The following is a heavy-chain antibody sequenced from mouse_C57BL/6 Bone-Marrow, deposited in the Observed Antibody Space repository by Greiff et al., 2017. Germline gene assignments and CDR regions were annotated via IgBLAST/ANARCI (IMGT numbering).Heavy chain of an antibody. V-gene: IGHV6-6*01. Sequence: VQLKASGGGLVQPGGSMKLSCAASGFTFSDAWMDWVRQSPEKGLEWVAEIRNKANNHATYYAESVKGRFTISRDDSKSSVYLQMNSLRAEDTGIYYCTSAGSNWYFDVWGTGTTVTVSS. J-gene: IGHJ1*03. CDR2: IRNKANNHAT. CDR3: TSAGSNWYFDV. CDR1: GFTFSDAW. D-gene: IGHD1-1*01.